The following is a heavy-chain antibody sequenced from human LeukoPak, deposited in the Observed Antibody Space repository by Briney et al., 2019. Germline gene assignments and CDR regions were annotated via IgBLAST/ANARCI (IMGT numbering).Heavy chain of an antibody. D-gene: IGHD3-3*01. Sequence: GGSLRLSCTASGFTFGDYAMSWFRQAPGKGLEWVGFIRSKAYGGTTEYAASVKGRFTISRDDSKSIAYLQMNSLKTEDTAVYYCAKGYYDFWSGYYTTPWYFDYWGQGTLVTVSS. CDR1: GFTFGDYA. J-gene: IGHJ4*02. CDR2: IRSKAYGGTT. CDR3: AKGYYDFWSGYYTTPWYFDY. V-gene: IGHV3-49*03.